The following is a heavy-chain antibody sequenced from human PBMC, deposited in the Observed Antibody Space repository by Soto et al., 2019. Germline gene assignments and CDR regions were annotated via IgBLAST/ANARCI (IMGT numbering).Heavy chain of an antibody. D-gene: IGHD1-26*01. V-gene: IGHV4-34*01. CDR3: ARGWGLLYYFDY. Sequence: SETLSLTCAVYGGSFSGYYWSWIRQPPGKGLEWIGEINRSGITNYNPSLKSRVTISVDTSKNQFSLKLSSVTAADTAVYYCARGWGLLYYFDYWGQGTLVTVSS. CDR1: GGSFSGYY. CDR2: INRSGIT. J-gene: IGHJ4*02.